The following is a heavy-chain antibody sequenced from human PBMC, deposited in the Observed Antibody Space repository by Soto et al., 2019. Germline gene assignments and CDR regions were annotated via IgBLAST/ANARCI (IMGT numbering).Heavy chain of an antibody. V-gene: IGHV1-69*13. J-gene: IGHJ6*02. CDR1: GGTFSSYA. CDR3: ARGILWFGPKSRDYYGMDV. CDR2: IIPIFGTA. D-gene: IGHD3-10*01. Sequence: ASVKVSCKASGGTFSSYAISWVRQAPGQGLEWMGGIIPIFGTANYAQKFQGRVTITADESTSTAYMELSSLRSEDTAVYYCARGILWFGPKSRDYYGMDVWGQGTTVTVSS.